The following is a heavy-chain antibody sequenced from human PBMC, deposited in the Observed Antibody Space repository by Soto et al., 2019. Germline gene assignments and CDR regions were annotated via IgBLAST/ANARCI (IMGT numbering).Heavy chain of an antibody. CDR1: GFTFSSYG. Sequence: PGGSLRLSCAASGFTFSSYGMHWVRQAPGKGLEWVAVIWYDGSNKYYADSVKGRFTISRDNSKNTLYLQMNSLRAEDTAVYYCASSGLLEDYSNYGFDYWGQGTLVTVSS. J-gene: IGHJ4*02. V-gene: IGHV3-33*01. D-gene: IGHD4-4*01. CDR2: IWYDGSNK. CDR3: ASSGLLEDYSNYGFDY.